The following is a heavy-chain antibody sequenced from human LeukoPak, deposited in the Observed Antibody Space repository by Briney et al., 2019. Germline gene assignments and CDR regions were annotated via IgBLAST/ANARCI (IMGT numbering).Heavy chain of an antibody. J-gene: IGHJ4*02. V-gene: IGHV3-21*01. CDR3: AKDESG. D-gene: IGHD1-26*01. Sequence: GGSLRLSCAASGFTFSSYNMNWARQAPGKGLEWVSSISSNTSYRYYADSVKGRFTISRDNAKNSLYLQMNSLRAEDTAVYYCAKDESGWGQGTLVTVSS. CDR2: ISSNTSYR. CDR1: GFTFSSYN.